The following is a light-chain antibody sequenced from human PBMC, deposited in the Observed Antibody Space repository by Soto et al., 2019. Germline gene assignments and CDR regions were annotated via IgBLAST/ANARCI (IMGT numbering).Light chain of an antibody. CDR1: SSDVGGYNY. J-gene: IGLJ1*01. CDR2: DVS. V-gene: IGLV2-11*01. Sequence: QSALTQPRSVSGSPGQSVTISCTGTSSDVGGYNYVSWYQQHPGKAPKLMIYDVSKRPSGVPDRFSGSKSGNTASLTISGLQAEDEADYYCCSYAGSGTDNYVFGSGTKLTVL. CDR3: CSYAGSGTDNYV.